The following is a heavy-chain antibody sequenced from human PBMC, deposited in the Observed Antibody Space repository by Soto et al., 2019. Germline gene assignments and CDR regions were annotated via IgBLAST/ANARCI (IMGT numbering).Heavy chain of an antibody. D-gene: IGHD1-7*01. Sequence: SETLSLTCAVYGGSFSGYYWSWIRQPPGKGLEWVGEINHSGSTNYSPSLKSRVTMSVDRSKNQVSLMLNSLTAADPAVFYCARRNYSSAVSSVGTQFDYWGQGTLVTVSS. V-gene: IGHV4-34*01. CDR3: ARRNYSSAVSSVGTQFDY. J-gene: IGHJ4*02. CDR1: GGSFSGYY. CDR2: INHSGST.